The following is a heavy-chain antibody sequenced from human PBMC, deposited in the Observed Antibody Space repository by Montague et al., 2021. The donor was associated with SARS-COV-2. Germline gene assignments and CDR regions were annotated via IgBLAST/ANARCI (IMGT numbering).Heavy chain of an antibody. CDR2: IYFSGTT. V-gene: IGHV4-59*01. J-gene: IGHJ5*02. CDR1: GFTFSDYY. CDR3: AREGFCRDGNCDEYIWFDP. Sequence: LRLSCAASGFTFSDYYMSWIRQPPGKGLEWIGTIYFSGTTNYSPSFRSRVTISSDTSRNQFSLKLSSVTVVDTAVYYCAREGFCRDGNCDEYIWFDPWGQGTLVTVSS. D-gene: IGHD2-15*01.